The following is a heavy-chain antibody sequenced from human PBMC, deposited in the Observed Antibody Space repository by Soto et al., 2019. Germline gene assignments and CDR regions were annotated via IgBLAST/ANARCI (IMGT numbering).Heavy chain of an antibody. V-gene: IGHV4-31*03. D-gene: IGHD5-18*01. CDR2: IYYSGST. CDR3: ARSGYSYGPNPLLY. CDR1: GGSISSGGYY. Sequence: PSETLSLTCTVSGGSISSGGYYWSWIRQHPGKGLEWIGYIYYSGSTYYNPSLKSRVTISVDTSKNQFSLKLSSVTAADTAVYYCARSGYSYGPNPLLYWGQGTLVTRLL. J-gene: IGHJ4*02.